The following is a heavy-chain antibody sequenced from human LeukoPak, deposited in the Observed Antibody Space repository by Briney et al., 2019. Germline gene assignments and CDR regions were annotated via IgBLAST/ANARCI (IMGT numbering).Heavy chain of an antibody. CDR3: AREHRGRDGYTLDY. CDR1: GASIVRDY. D-gene: IGHD5-24*01. J-gene: IGHJ4*02. CDR2: VYETGSR. Sequence: SETLSLTCTVSGASIVRDYWSWVRQPPGTGLQWIGYVYETGSRNYNPSLERRVSISLDRSKNQFSLRLDSVTAADTAMYYCAREHRGRDGYTLDYWGQGILVTVSS. V-gene: IGHV4-59*12.